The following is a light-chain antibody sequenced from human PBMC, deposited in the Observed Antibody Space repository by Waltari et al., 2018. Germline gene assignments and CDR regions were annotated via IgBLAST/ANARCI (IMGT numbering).Light chain of an antibody. Sequence: QSVLTQPPSASGTPGQRVTMSCSGLSSTIGSNAVTWYQQLPGTAPKLLIDNNNQRPSGVPDRISGSKSGTSASLAISGLQSEDEADYYCAAWDDNLNVWVFGGGTKLTVL. J-gene: IGLJ3*02. CDR2: NNN. CDR3: AAWDDNLNVWV. CDR1: SSTIGSNA. V-gene: IGLV1-44*01.